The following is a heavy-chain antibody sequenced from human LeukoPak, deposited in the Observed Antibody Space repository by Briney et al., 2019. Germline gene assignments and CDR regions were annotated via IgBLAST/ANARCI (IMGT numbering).Heavy chain of an antibody. CDR1: GFTFSSYG. V-gene: IGHV3-30*02. D-gene: IGHD1-26*01. J-gene: IGHJ4*02. Sequence: GGSLRLSCAASGFTFSSYGMHWVRQAPGKGLEWVAFIRYDGSNKYYADSVKGRFTISRDNSKNTLYLQMNSLRAEDTAVYYCARAGGSGSYYFDYWGQGTLVTVSS. CDR2: IRYDGSNK. CDR3: ARAGGSGSYYFDY.